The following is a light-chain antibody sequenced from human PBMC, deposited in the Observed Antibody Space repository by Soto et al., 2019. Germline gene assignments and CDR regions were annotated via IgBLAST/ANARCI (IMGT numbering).Light chain of an antibody. CDR3: QQSYSTPWT. V-gene: IGKV1-39*01. CDR2: GAS. Sequence: DIQMTQSPSSLSASIGDRVTITCRAGQTIRKSLNWYQQKAETAPKLLIFGASSLQSGVPSRFSASGSGTEFTLTINSLQPEDFATYHCQQSYSTPWTFGQGTKVEI. CDR1: QTIRKS. J-gene: IGKJ1*01.